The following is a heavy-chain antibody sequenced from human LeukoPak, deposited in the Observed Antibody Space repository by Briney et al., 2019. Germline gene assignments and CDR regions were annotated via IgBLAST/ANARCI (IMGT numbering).Heavy chain of an antibody. CDR1: GYSFSTYY. V-gene: IGHV1-69*13. D-gene: IGHD3-10*01. J-gene: IGHJ2*01. CDR3: ARSLGNLKWSYYKDLFDL. Sequence: SVKVSCKASGYSFSTYYMHWVRQAPGQGLEWMGGIIPIFGTANYAQKFQGRVTITADESTSTAYMELSSLRSEDTAVYYCARSLGNLKWSYYKDLFDLWGRGTLVTVSS. CDR2: IIPIFGTA.